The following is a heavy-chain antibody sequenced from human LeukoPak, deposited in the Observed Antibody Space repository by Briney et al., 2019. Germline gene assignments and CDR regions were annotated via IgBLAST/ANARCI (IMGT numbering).Heavy chain of an antibody. Sequence: GGSLRLSCAASGFTFSSYAMHWVRQAPGKGLEWVAVISYGGSNKYYADSVKGRFTISRDNSKNTLYLQMNSLRAEDTAVYYCARAPRTTVTHSIDYWGQGTLVTVFS. J-gene: IGHJ4*02. CDR2: ISYGGSNK. CDR1: GFTFSSYA. D-gene: IGHD4-17*01. V-gene: IGHV3-30-3*01. CDR3: ARAPRTTVTHSIDY.